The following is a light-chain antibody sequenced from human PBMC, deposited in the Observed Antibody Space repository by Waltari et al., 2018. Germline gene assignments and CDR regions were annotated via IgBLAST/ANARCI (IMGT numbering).Light chain of an antibody. CDR1: QNIYTY. CDR2: DAS. J-gene: IGKJ4*01. CDR3: QQRVNWPSLT. V-gene: IGKV3-11*01. Sequence: EIVLTQSPATLSLSAGERATLSCRASQNIYTYLAWYQQKPGQAPRLLIHDASIRATCTPARFSGSGSGTDFTLTISILEPEDFAVYYCQQRVNWPSLTFGGGTRVEIK.